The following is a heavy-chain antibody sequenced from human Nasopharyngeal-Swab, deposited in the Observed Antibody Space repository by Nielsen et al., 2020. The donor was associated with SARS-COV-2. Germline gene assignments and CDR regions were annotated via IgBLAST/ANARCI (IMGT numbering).Heavy chain of an antibody. V-gene: IGHV3-23*01. D-gene: IGHD5-12*01. CDR1: GFTFSSYA. CDR2: ISGSGGST. CDR3: AKGGAGYSGYDDY. J-gene: IGHJ4*02. Sequence: GGSLRLSCAASGFTFSSYAMSWVRQAPGKGLERVSAISGSGGSTYYADSVKGRFTISRDNSKNTLYLQMNSLRAEDTAVYYCAKGGAGYSGYDDYWGQGTLVTVSS.